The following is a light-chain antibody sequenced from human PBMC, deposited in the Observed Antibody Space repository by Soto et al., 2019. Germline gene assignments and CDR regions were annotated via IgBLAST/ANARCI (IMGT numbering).Light chain of an antibody. J-gene: IGLJ2*01. CDR3: AAWDDSLSAVV. V-gene: IGLV1-47*01. CDR2: RNG. CDR1: SSNVGSNY. Sequence: QAVVTQPPSASGTPGQRVTISCSGSSSNVGSNYVYWYQQLPGTAPKLLIYRNGQRPSGVPDRFSGSKSGTSASLAISGLRSEDEADYYCAAWDDSLSAVVFGGGTKLTVL.